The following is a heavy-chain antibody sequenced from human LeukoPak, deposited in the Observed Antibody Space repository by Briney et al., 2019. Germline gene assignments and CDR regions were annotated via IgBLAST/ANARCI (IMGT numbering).Heavy chain of an antibody. Sequence: ASVKVSCKVPGYTLTELSMHWVRQAPGKGLEWMGGFDPEDGETIYAQKFQGRVTMTEDTSTDTAYMELSSLRSEDTAVYYCATGYSSGWYYFDYWGQGTLVTVSS. CDR1: GYTLTELS. D-gene: IGHD6-19*01. CDR2: FDPEDGET. V-gene: IGHV1-24*01. J-gene: IGHJ4*02. CDR3: ATGYSSGWYYFDY.